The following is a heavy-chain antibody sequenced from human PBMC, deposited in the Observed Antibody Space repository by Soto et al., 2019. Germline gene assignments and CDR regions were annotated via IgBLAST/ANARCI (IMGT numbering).Heavy chain of an antibody. CDR1: GGTFSSYA. J-gene: IGHJ6*02. CDR3: ARDPGTTNSRYYYGMDV. CDR2: IIPIFGTA. Sequence: RASVKVSCKASGGTFSSYAISWVRQAPGQGLEWMGGIIPIFGTANYAQKFQGRVTITADESTSTAYMELSSLRSEDTAVYYCARDPGTTNSRYYYGMDVWGQGTTVTVSS. V-gene: IGHV1-69*13. D-gene: IGHD1-26*01.